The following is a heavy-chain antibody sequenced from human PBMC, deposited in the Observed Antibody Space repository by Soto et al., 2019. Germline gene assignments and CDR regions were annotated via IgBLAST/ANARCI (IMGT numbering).Heavy chain of an antibody. J-gene: IGHJ6*03. CDR3: ARGGPLYCSGGSCYRYYYMDV. Sequence: ASVKVSCKASGYTFTGYYMHWVRQAPGQGLEWMGWINPNSGGTNYAQKFQGWVTMTRDTSISTAYMELSRLRSDDTAVYYCARGGPLYCSGGSCYRYYYMDVWGKGTTVTVSS. D-gene: IGHD2-15*01. CDR2: INPNSGGT. CDR1: GYTFTGYY. V-gene: IGHV1-2*04.